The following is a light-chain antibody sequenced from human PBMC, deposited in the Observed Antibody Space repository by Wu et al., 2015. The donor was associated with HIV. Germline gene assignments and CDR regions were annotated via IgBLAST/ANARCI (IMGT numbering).Light chain of an antibody. V-gene: IGKV3-11*01. Sequence: EIVLTQSPATLSLSPGERATLSCRASQSVSSYLAWYQQEPGQAPRLLIYDASNRATGIPARFSGSESGTDFTLTISSLEPEDFAVYYCQQRSNWLLTFGGGTKVEIK. CDR2: DAS. CDR3: QQRSNWLLT. J-gene: IGKJ4*01. CDR1: QSVSSY.